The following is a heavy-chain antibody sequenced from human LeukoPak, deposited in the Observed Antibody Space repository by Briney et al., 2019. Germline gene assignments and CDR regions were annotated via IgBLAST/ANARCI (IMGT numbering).Heavy chain of an antibody. CDR1: GYTFTGYY. V-gene: IGHV1-8*02. CDR2: INPNSGDT. J-gene: IGHJ4*02. D-gene: IGHD3-16*02. Sequence: ASVKVSCKTSGYTFTGYYIHWVRQAPGQGLEWMGWINPNSGDTDYAQKFQGRVTMTRNTSISTAYMELSSLRSEDTAVYYCARGHVWGSYRFYYWGQGTLVTVSS. CDR3: ARGHVWGSYRFYY.